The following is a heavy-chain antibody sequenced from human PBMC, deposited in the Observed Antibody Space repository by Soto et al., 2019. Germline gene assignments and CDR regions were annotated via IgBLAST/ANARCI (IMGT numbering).Heavy chain of an antibody. J-gene: IGHJ6*02. D-gene: IGHD3-16*01. CDR3: AKDRRGGDDYGMDV. V-gene: IGHV3-30*18. CDR2: ISYDGSNK. Sequence: QVQLVESGGGVVQPRRSLRLSCAASGFTFSSYGMHWVRQAPGKGLEWVAVISYDGSNKYYADSVKGRFTISRDNSKNTLYLQMNSLRAEDTAVYYCAKDRRGGDDYGMDVWGQGTTVTVSS. CDR1: GFTFSSYG.